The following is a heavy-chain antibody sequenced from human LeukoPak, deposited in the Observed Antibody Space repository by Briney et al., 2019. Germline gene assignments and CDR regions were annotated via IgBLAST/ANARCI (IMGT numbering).Heavy chain of an antibody. Sequence: SETLSLTCAVYGGSFSGYYWGWIRQPPGKGLEWIGEINHSGSTNYNPSLKSRVTISVDTSKNQFSLKLSSVTAADTAVYYCARYSSRYCSGGSCPRANFDYWGQGTLVTVSS. J-gene: IGHJ4*02. V-gene: IGHV4-34*01. CDR2: INHSGST. CDR3: ARYSSRYCSGGSCPRANFDY. D-gene: IGHD2-15*01. CDR1: GGSFSGYY.